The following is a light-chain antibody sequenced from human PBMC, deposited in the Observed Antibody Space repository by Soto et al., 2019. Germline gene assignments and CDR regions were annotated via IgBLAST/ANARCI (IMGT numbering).Light chain of an antibody. CDR3: AAWDDSLKGVV. Sequence: QSVLTQPPSASGTPGQRVTISCSGSSSNIGSDPVYWYQQLPGTAPKLLIYNDSQRPSGVPDRFSGSKSGTSGSLAISGLQSEDEADYYCAAWDDSLKGVVFGGGTKLTVL. V-gene: IGLV1-44*01. CDR2: NDS. CDR1: SSNIGSDP. J-gene: IGLJ2*01.